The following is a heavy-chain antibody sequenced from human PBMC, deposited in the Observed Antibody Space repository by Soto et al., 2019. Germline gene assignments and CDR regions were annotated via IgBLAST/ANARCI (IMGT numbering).Heavy chain of an antibody. V-gene: IGHV3-33*01. CDR2: IWYDGSDK. CDR3: ARDRYTNRPPDAFDI. Sequence: GGSLRLSCAASGFTLSSNGMHWVRQAPGKGLEWVAFIWYDGSDKYYADSVKGRFTISRDNSKNTLYLQMNSLRAEDTAVYYCARDRYTNRPPDAFDIWGQGTLLTLSS. CDR1: GFTLSSNG. J-gene: IGHJ3*02. D-gene: IGHD5-18*01.